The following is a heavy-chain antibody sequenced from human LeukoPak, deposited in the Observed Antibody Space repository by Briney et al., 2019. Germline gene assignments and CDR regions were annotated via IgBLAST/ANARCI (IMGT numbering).Heavy chain of an antibody. Sequence: TGGSLRLSCAASGFTFSSYSMNWVRQAPGKGLEWVSSISSSSSYIYYAESVKGRVTISRDNSQNTVSLQIDNLRIEDTAVYYCVRGGSPPTSPCSLDEWGQGTLVSVSS. V-gene: IGHV3-21*01. J-gene: IGHJ4*02. CDR2: ISSSSSYI. CDR1: GFTFSSYS. CDR3: VRGGSPPTSPCSLDE. D-gene: IGHD1-26*01.